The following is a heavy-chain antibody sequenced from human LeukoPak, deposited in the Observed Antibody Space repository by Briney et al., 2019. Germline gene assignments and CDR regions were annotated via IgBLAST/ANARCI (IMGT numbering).Heavy chain of an antibody. V-gene: IGHV4-59*01. Sequence: SETLSLTCTVSGGSISSYYWSWIRQPPGKGLEWIGYIYYSGSTNYNTSLKSRVTISVDTSKNQFSLKLSSVTAADTAVYYCARAVLGYYYGSGSYYNWFDPWGQGTLVIVSS. CDR3: ARAVLGYYYGSGSYYNWFDP. CDR2: IYYSGST. J-gene: IGHJ5*02. CDR1: GGSISSYY. D-gene: IGHD3-10*01.